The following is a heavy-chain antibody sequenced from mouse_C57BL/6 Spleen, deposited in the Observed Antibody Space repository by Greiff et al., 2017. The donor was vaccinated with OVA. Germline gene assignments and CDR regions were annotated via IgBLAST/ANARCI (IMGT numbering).Heavy chain of an antibody. Sequence: VQLQQSGPELVKPGASVKIPCKASGYTFTDYNMDWVKQSHGKSLEWIGDINPNNGGTIYNQKFKGKATLTVDKSSSTAYMELRSLTSEDTAVYYCARWRIGNIYSNYGYFDVWGKGTTVTVSS. CDR1: GYTFTDYN. J-gene: IGHJ1*03. D-gene: IGHD2-5*01. CDR2: INPNNGGT. CDR3: ARWRIGNIYSNYGYFDV. V-gene: IGHV1-18*01.